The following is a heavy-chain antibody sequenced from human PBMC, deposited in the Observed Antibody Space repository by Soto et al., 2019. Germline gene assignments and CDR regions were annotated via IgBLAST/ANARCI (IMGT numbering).Heavy chain of an antibody. V-gene: IGHV3-30-3*01. D-gene: IGHD2-2*01. J-gene: IGHJ6*02. CDR2: ISYDGSNK. CDR3: ARDLGPRYCISTSCYPYYYYYGMDV. Sequence: PGGSLRLSCAASGFTFSSYAMHWVRQAPGKGLEWVAVISYDGSNKYYADSVKGRFTISRDNSKNTLYLQMNSLRAEDTAVYYCARDLGPRYCISTSCYPYYYYYGMDVWGQGTTVTVSS. CDR1: GFTFSSYA.